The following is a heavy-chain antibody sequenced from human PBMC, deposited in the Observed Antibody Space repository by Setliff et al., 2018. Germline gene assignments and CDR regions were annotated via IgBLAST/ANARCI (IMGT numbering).Heavy chain of an antibody. CDR2: ISAYIGNT. Sequence: ASVKVSCKAFGYTFTSYGISWVRQAPGQGLEWMGWISAYIGNTNYAQKLQGRVTMTTDASTSTAYMELRSLRSDDTAVYYCARDPGWFGELLGYFDYWGQGTLVTVSS. CDR1: GYTFTSYG. CDR3: ARDPGWFGELLGYFDY. D-gene: IGHD3-10*01. J-gene: IGHJ4*02. V-gene: IGHV1-18*01.